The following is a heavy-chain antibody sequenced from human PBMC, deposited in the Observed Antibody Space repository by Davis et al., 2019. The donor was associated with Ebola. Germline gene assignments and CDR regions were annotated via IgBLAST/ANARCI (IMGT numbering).Heavy chain of an antibody. CDR2: IYSGGST. J-gene: IGHJ4*02. CDR3: AKVGQLLWFGELNYFDY. CDR1: GFTVSSNY. D-gene: IGHD3-10*01. V-gene: IGHV3-53*01. Sequence: GESLKISCAASGFTVSSNYMSWVRQAPGKGLEWVSVIYSGGSTYYADSVKGRFTISRDNSKNTLYLQMNSLRAEDTAVYYCAKVGQLLWFGELNYFDYWGQGTLVTVSS.